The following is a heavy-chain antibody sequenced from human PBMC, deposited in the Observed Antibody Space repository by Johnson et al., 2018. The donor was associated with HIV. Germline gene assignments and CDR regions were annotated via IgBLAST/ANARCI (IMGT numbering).Heavy chain of an antibody. CDR1: GFTVSSDY. CDR3: AKEDCSAVLCSDDAFHI. V-gene: IGHV3-66*01. CDR2: IYSAGNT. D-gene: IGHD2-15*01. Sequence: EVQLVESGGGLVQPGGSLRLSCAVSGFTVSSDYMSCVRQAPGKVLEWVSLIYSAGNTFYTDSVKGRFTISRDNSKNTLYLQMSSLRVEDTAVYFCAKEDCSAVLCSDDAFHIWGQGTMVTLSS. J-gene: IGHJ3*02.